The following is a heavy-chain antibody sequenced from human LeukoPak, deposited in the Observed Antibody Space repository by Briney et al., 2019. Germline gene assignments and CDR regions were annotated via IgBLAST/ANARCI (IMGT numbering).Heavy chain of an antibody. CDR3: ARAGITIFGVTPYYMDV. CDR1: GGSFSGYY. D-gene: IGHD3-3*01. CDR2: IYYSGST. V-gene: IGHV4-59*01. J-gene: IGHJ6*03. Sequence: PSETLSLTCAVYGGSFSGYYWSWIRQPPGKGLEWIGYIYYSGSTNYNPSLKSRVTISVDTSKNQFSLKLSSVTAADTAVYYCARAGITIFGVTPYYMDVWGKGTTVTVSS.